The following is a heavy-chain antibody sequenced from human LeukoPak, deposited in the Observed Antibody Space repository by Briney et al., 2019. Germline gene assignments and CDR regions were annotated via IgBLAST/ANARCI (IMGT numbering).Heavy chain of an antibody. D-gene: IGHD6-19*01. CDR1: GGSISSYY. J-gene: IGHJ3*02. Sequence: KPSETLSLTCTVSGGSISSYYWCWIRQPPGRGLEWIGYIYYSGSTNYNPSLKSRVTISVDTSKNQFSLKLSSVTAADTAVYYCARQGWDLSGNAFDIWGQGTMVTVSS. V-gene: IGHV4-59*08. CDR3: ARQGWDLSGNAFDI. CDR2: IYYSGST.